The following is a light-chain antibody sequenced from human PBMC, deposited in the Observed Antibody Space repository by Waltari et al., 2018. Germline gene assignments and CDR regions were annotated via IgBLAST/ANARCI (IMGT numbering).Light chain of an antibody. Sequence: QSVLTQPPSASGTPGQGVTVSCSGSTSNIGRNGVSWYQQLPGTAPKLLIHTDNQRPSGVPDRFSGSKSGTSASLAISVLQSEDEAHYYCAAWDDSLKGRVFGGGTKVTVL. CDR1: TSNIGRNG. CDR2: TDN. J-gene: IGLJ3*02. V-gene: IGLV1-44*01. CDR3: AAWDDSLKGRV.